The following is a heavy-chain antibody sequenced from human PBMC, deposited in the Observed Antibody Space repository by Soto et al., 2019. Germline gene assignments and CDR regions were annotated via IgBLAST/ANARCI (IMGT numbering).Heavy chain of an antibody. V-gene: IGHV3-23*01. CDR3: AKEGRYSYGYGTSDY. D-gene: IGHD5-18*01. CDR2: ISGSGGSK. CDR1: GFTFSSYA. Sequence: EVQLLESGGGLVQPGGSLRLSCAASGFTFSSYAMSWVRQAPGKGLEWVSAISGSGGSKYYADSVKGRFTISRDNSKNTLYLQMNSLRAENTAVYYCAKEGRYSYGYGTSDYWGQGTLVTVSS. J-gene: IGHJ4*02.